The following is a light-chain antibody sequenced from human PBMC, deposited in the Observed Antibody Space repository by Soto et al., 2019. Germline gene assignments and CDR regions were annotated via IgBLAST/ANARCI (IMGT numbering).Light chain of an antibody. CDR2: GAS. Sequence: EIVMKQSPATLSVSPGERATLSCRASQSVSSNLAWYQQKPGQAPRLLISGASTRATGIPARFSGSGSGTEFTLTISSLQSEDFAVYYCQQYNYWPPWTFGQGTKVEIK. V-gene: IGKV3-15*01. CDR3: QQYNYWPPWT. CDR1: QSVSSN. J-gene: IGKJ1*01.